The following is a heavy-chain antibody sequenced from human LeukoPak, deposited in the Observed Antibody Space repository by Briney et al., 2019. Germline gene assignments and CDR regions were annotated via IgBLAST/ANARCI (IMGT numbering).Heavy chain of an antibody. V-gene: IGHV3-23*01. CDR1: GFTFNHYA. Sequence: GGSLRLCCTASGFTFNHYAKRWVRQATGGGLEWGSGISASGGTIYYADPVKGRFTISRYSSKSTLHLQMNTLRAEDTAVYYCAKDISGLPEYFQHWGQGTLVIVSS. D-gene: IGHD3-10*01. CDR2: ISASGGTI. CDR3: AKDISGLPEYFQH. J-gene: IGHJ1*01.